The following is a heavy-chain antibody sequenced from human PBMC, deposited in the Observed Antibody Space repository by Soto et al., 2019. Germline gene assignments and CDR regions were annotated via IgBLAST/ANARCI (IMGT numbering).Heavy chain of an antibody. D-gene: IGHD3-22*01. J-gene: IGHJ4*02. CDR2: IYYSGST. CDR3: ARVRYYDSSGYYQYYFDY. CDR1: GGSISSGDYY. Sequence: SETLSLTCTVSGGSISSGDYYWSWIRQPPGKGLEWIGYIYYSGSTYYNPSLKSRVTISVDTSKNQFSLKLSSVTAADTAVYYCARVRYYDSSGYYQYYFDYWGQGTLVTV. V-gene: IGHV4-30-4*01.